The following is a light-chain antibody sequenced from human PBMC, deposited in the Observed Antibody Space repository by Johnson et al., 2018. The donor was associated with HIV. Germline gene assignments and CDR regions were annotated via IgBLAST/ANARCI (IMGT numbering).Light chain of an antibody. J-gene: IGLJ1*01. V-gene: IGLV1-51*02. CDR2: EDN. Sequence: QSVLTQPPSVYAAPGQTVNISCSGNVSNIESYFVSWYQQLPGAAPTLLIYEDNKRPSGIPDRFSGSKSGTSATLGITGLQTGDEADYYCGTWDSSLSAYVFGTGTKVTVL. CDR3: GTWDSSLSAYV. CDR1: VSNIESYF.